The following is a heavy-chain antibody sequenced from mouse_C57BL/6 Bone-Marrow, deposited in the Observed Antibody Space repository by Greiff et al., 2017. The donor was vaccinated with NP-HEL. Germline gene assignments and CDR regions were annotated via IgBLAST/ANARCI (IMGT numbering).Heavy chain of an antibody. CDR2: FHPYNDDT. V-gene: IGHV1-47*01. J-gene: IGHJ2*01. Sequence: VKLMESGAELVKPGASVKMSCKASGYTFTTYPIEWMKQNHGKSLEWIGNFHPYNDDTKYNEKFKGKATLTVEKSSSTVYLELSRLTSDDSAVYYCARGDSYGSSLDYWGQGTTLTVSS. CDR3: ARGDSYGSSLDY. CDR1: GYTFTTYP. D-gene: IGHD1-1*01.